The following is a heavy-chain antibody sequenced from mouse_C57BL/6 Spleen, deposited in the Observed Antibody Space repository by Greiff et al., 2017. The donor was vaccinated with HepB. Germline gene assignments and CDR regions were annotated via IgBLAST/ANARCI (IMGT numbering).Heavy chain of an antibody. CDR3: AIEEAYYDYDGFAY. CDR1: GYTFTSYW. CDR2: IHPSDSDT. Sequence: QVQLKQPGAELVKPGASVKVSCKASGYTFTSYWMHWVKQRPGQGLEWIGRIHPSDSDTNYNQKFKGKATLTVDKSSSTAYMQLSSLTSEDSAVYYCAIEEAYYDYDGFAYWGQGTLVTVSA. J-gene: IGHJ3*01. D-gene: IGHD2-4*01. V-gene: IGHV1-74*01.